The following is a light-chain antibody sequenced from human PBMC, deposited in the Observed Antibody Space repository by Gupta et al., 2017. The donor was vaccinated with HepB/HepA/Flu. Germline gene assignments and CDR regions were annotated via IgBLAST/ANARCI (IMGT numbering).Light chain of an antibody. J-gene: IGKJ4*01. V-gene: IGKV1-39*01. CDR3: QQSYSTPLT. CDR1: QSISSY. CDR2: AAP. Sequence: DIQMTQSPSSLSASVGDRVTITCRASQSISSYLNWYQQKPEKAPKLLIYAAPSLQSGVPSRCSGSGSGTDFTLTISSLQPEDCATYYCQQSYSTPLTFGGGTKVEIK.